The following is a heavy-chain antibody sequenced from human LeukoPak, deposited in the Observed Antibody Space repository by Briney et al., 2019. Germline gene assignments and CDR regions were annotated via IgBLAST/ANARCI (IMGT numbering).Heavy chain of an antibody. D-gene: IGHD2-2*01. CDR2: TRNKANSYTT. V-gene: IGHV3-72*01. CDR1: GFTFSDHY. CDR3: AREGCSSTSCYDNGMDV. J-gene: IGHJ6*04. Sequence: GGSLRLSCAAPGFTFSDHYMDWVRQAPGKGLEWVGRTRNKANSYTTEYAASVKGRFTISRDDSKNSLYLQMNSLKTEDTAVYYCAREGCSSTSCYDNGMDVWGKGTTVTVSS.